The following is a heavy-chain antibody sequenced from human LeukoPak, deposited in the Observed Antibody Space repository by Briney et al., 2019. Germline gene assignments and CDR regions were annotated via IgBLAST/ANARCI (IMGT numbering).Heavy chain of an antibody. CDR3: ARALSNYDSSGYSPGYYFDY. Sequence: PSQTLSLTCTVPGGSISSGDYYWSWIRQPPGKGLEWIGYIYYSGSTYYNPSLKSRVTISVDTSKNQFSLKLSSVTAADTAVYYCARALSNYDSSGYSPGYYFDYWGQGTLVTVSS. D-gene: IGHD3-22*01. CDR1: GGSISSGDYY. V-gene: IGHV4-30-4*01. CDR2: IYYSGST. J-gene: IGHJ4*02.